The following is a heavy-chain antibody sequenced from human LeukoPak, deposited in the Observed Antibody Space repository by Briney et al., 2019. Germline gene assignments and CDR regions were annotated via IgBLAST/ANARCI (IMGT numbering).Heavy chain of an antibody. J-gene: IGHJ4*02. Sequence: PGRSLRLSCAASGFTFSSYAMHWVRQAPGKGLERVSIIYKDGRTYYADSVKGRFTISRDNSRNMLYLQMNSLRAEDTAVYYCARDVNSYAHCGHWGQGTLVTVSS. D-gene: IGHD5-18*01. CDR2: IYKDGRT. CDR3: ARDVNSYAHCGH. V-gene: IGHV3-53*01. CDR1: GFTFSSYA.